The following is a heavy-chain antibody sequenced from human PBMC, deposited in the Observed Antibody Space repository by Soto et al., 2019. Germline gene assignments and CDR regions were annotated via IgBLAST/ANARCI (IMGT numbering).Heavy chain of an antibody. CDR1: GYTFIRYG. V-gene: IGHV1-18*01. D-gene: IGHD3-16*01. J-gene: IGHJ6*02. CDR3: ARGGYYDSSWGKLSHYGLDV. CDR2: ISPYNDYT. Sequence: QVQLAQSANEVKKPGASVRVSCKAAGYTFIRYGIAWVRQAPGQGLEWMGWISPYNDYTVYAQKFQGRVRMTADRSTRTVYMNLRGLKSDDTAVYYCARGGYYDSSWGKLSHYGLDVWGQGTSVSVSS.